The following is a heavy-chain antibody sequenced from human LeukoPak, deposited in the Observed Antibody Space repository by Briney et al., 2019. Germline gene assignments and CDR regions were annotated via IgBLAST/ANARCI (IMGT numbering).Heavy chain of an antibody. CDR1: GGSLTTNTFY. CDR2: VYYTGIT. D-gene: IGHD3-9*01. J-gene: IGHJ4*01. CDR3: ARHGILTDHSIRY. V-gene: IGHV4-39*01. Sequence: PSETLSLTCTLSGGSLTTNTFYWGWIRQPPGKGLEWIGTVYYTGITHYNPSLKSRITISVDTSKNHFSLNLTSVTAADTAVYFCARHGILTDHSIRYWGHGLLVTVSS.